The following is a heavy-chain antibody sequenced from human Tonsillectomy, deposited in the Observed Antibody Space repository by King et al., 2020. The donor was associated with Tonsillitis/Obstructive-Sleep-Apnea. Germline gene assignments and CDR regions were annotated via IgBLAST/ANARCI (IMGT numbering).Heavy chain of an antibody. J-gene: IGHJ5*02. V-gene: IGHV4-4*07. Sequence: VQLQESGPGLVKPSETLSLTCTVSGGSISSYYWSWIRQPAGKGLEWIGLIDTSGNTNYNPSLKTRVTMSVDTAKNQFSLKLSSVTAADTAVYYCARDLSSSPYNWFDPWGQGSLVTVSS. D-gene: IGHD6-13*01. CDR3: ARDLSSSPYNWFDP. CDR1: GGSISSYY. CDR2: IDTSGNT.